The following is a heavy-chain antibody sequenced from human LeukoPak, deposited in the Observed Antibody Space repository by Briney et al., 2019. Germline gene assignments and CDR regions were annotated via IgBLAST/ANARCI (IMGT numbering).Heavy chain of an antibody. J-gene: IGHJ6*03. D-gene: IGHD2-21*02. CDR3: AKDQYFVTGYYHYLDV. Sequence: PGRSLRLSRAASGFNFSSDTMHWVRQAPGKGLEWVAVLSYDGSNRHYADSVKGRFTISRDNSRNTLYLQMNSLRAEDTAVYYCAKDQYFVTGYYHYLDVWGKGTTVTISS. CDR2: LSYDGSNR. CDR1: GFNFSSDT. V-gene: IGHV3-30*18.